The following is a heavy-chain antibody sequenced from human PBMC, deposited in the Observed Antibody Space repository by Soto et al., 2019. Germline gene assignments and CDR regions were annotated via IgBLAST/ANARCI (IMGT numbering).Heavy chain of an antibody. D-gene: IGHD3-3*01. CDR2: IIPNCGAA. CDR3: QSCGQRSNFGVVNRYYDY. J-gene: IGHJ4*02. CDR1: GGTFSSYS. Sequence: SVKVSCKASGGTFSSYSMCWVRQAPGQGLEWMGGIIPNCGAANYAQKFQGRVTITADESTSTAYMELSSLRSEDTAVYYCQSCGQRSNFGVVNRYYDYWGQGTMVTVSS. V-gene: IGHV1-69*13.